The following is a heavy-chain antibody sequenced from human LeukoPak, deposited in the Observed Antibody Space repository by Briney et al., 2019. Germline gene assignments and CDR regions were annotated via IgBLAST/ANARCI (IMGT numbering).Heavy chain of an antibody. J-gene: IGHJ5*02. CDR3: ATAPPYYYGSGSYSP. Sequence: ASVKVSCKVSGYTLTELSMHWVRQAPGKGLEWMGGFDPEDGETIYAQKFQGRVTMTEDTSTDTAYMELSSLRSEDTGVYYCATAPPYYYGSGSYSPWGQGTLVTVSS. CDR1: GYTLTELS. V-gene: IGHV1-24*01. CDR2: FDPEDGET. D-gene: IGHD3-10*01.